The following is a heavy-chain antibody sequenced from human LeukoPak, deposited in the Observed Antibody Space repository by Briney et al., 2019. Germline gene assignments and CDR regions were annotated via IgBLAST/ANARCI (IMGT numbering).Heavy chain of an antibody. D-gene: IGHD3-10*01. CDR1: GGSIRSSSYY. CDR3: ARHAGGSGSRDAFDI. V-gene: IGHV4-39*01. Sequence: SESLSLTCTVSGGSIRSSSYYWGWIRHPPGKGLEWIGSIYYSGSTYYNPSLKSRVTISVDTSKNQFSLKLSSVPAADTAVYYCARHAGGSGSRDAFDIWGQGTMVTVSS. J-gene: IGHJ3*02. CDR2: IYYSGST.